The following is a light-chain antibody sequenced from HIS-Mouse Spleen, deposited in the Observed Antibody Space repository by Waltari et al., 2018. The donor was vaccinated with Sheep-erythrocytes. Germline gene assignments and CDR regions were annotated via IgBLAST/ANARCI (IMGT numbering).Light chain of an antibody. V-gene: IGLV3-21*02. CDR1: NIGSTS. J-gene: IGLJ1*01. CDR3: QVWDSSSDHPYV. Sequence: SYVLTQPPSVSVAPGQTARITCGGNNIGSTSVHWYQQKPGQAPVLVVYDDSDRPSGLPERFSGSNSGNTATLTISRVEAGDEADYYCQVWDSSSDHPYVFGTGTKVTVL. CDR2: DDS.